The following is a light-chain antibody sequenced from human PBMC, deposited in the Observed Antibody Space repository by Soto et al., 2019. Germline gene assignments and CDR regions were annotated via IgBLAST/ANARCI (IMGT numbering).Light chain of an antibody. Sequence: AIQVTQSPSSLSASVGDRVTITCRTSQGIRSALGWYQQKPGKVPKLLIYAASTLQSGVPSRISGSGSGRDFTLTISCLQPEDFATYYCLLDYSYFWAFGQGTKVEIK. V-gene: IGKV1-6*01. CDR1: QGIRSA. J-gene: IGKJ1*01. CDR3: LLDYSYFWA. CDR2: AAS.